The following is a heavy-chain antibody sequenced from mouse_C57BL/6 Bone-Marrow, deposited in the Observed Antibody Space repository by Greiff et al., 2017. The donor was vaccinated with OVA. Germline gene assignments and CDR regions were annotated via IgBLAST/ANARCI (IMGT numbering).Heavy chain of an antibody. J-gene: IGHJ3*01. CDR3: ARDYYGSSYTFAY. V-gene: IGHV1-78*01. CDR1: GYTFTDHT. CDR2: IYPRDGST. D-gene: IGHD1-1*01. Sequence: VKLMESDAELVKPGASVKISCKVSGYTFTDHTIHWMKQRPEQGLEWIGYIYPRDGSTKYNEKFKGKATLTADKSSSTAYMQLNSLTSEDSAVYFCARDYYGSSYTFAYWGQGTLVTVSA.